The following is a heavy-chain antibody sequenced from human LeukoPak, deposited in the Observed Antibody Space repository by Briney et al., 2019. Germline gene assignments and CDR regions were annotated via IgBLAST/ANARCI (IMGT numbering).Heavy chain of an antibody. V-gene: IGHV3-23*01. Sequence: PGGSLRLSCAASGFTFSSYAMSWVRRAPGKGLEWVSGISSSGTSTYYADSVKGRFTISRDNSKNTLYLQMNSLRAEDTALYYCAKGLYDYVWGTYLDCWGQGTLVTVSP. J-gene: IGHJ4*02. CDR3: AKGLYDYVWGTYLDC. CDR2: ISSSGTST. CDR1: GFTFSSYA. D-gene: IGHD3-16*02.